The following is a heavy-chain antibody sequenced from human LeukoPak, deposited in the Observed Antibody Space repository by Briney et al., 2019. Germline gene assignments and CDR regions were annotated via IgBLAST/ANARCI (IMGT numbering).Heavy chain of an antibody. CDR3: AHLGAATPSHDAFDI. D-gene: IGHD2-15*01. J-gene: IGHJ3*02. CDR2: ISYDGSNK. CDR1: GFTFSSYG. Sequence: GGSLRLSCAASGFTFSSYGMHWVRQAPGKGLEWVAVISYDGSNKYYADSVKGRFTISRDDPKNTLYLQMNSLRAEDTAVYYCAHLGAATPSHDAFDIWGQGTMVTVSS. V-gene: IGHV3-30*03.